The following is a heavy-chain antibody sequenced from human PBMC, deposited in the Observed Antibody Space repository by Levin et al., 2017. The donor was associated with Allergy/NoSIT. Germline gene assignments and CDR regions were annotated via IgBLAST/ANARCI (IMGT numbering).Heavy chain of an antibody. V-gene: IGHV3-11*01. J-gene: IGHJ6*02. CDR2: ISSSGSTI. Sequence: LSLTCAASGFTFSDYYMSWIRQAPGKGLEWVSYISSSGSTIYYADSVKGRFTISRDNAKNSLYLQMNSLRAEDTAVYYCARPRGYSGYDYYYYGMDVWGQGTTVTVSS. D-gene: IGHD5-12*01. CDR3: ARPRGYSGYDYYYYGMDV. CDR1: GFTFSDYY.